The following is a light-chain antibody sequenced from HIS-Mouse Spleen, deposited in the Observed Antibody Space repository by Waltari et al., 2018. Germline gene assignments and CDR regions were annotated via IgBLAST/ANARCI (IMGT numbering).Light chain of an antibody. CDR3: QQYGSSPPYT. Sequence: EIVLTQSPGTLSLSPGERATLSCRASQSVSSSYLAWYQQKPGQATRLLIYGASSRATGIPDRFSGSGSGTDFTLTIRRLEPEDFAVYYCQQYGSSPPYTFGQGTKLEIK. J-gene: IGKJ2*01. CDR1: QSVSSSY. CDR2: GAS. V-gene: IGKV3-20*01.